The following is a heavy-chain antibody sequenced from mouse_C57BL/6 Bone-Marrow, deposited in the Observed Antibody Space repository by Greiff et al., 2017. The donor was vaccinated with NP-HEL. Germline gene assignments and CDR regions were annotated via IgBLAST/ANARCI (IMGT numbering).Heavy chain of an antibody. CDR1: GFNIKDDY. Sequence: EVQLQQSGAELVRPGASVKLSCTASGFNIKDDYMHWVKQRPEQGLEWIGWIDPENGDTEYASKFQGKATITADTSSNTAYLQLSSLTSEDTAVYYCTAIYDGYYDYAMDYWGQGTSVPVSS. CDR2: IDPENGDT. CDR3: TAIYDGYYDYAMDY. V-gene: IGHV14-4*01. D-gene: IGHD2-3*01. J-gene: IGHJ4*01.